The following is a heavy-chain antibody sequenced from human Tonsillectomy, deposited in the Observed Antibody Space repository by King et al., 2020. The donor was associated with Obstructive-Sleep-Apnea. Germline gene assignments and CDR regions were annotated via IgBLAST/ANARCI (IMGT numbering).Heavy chain of an antibody. J-gene: IGHJ4*02. CDR2: IEADGDST. CDR1: GFTFNNYV. V-gene: IGHV3-23*04. D-gene: IGHD3-3*01. CDR3: ATSWSGYYYFDS. Sequence: VQLVESGGGLVQPGGSLRLSCAASGFTFNNYVMSWFRQAPGKGLEWVSVIEADGDSTYSADSVKGRFTISRDNSNTTLYLQMNSLRAEDTAIYYCATSWSGYYYFDSWGQGSLVTVSS.